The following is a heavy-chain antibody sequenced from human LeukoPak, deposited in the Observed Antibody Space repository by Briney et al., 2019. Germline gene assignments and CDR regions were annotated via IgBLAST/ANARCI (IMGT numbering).Heavy chain of an antibody. CDR3: AKETGRWELE. Sequence: GGSLRLSCAASGFTFSSYGIHWVRQAPGKGLEWVAVISHDGSKKYYADSVKGRFTISRDNSKNTLYLQMNSLRAEDTAVYYCAKETGRWELEWGQGTLVTVCS. CDR1: GFTFSSYG. CDR2: ISHDGSKK. V-gene: IGHV3-30*18. J-gene: IGHJ4*02. D-gene: IGHD1-26*01.